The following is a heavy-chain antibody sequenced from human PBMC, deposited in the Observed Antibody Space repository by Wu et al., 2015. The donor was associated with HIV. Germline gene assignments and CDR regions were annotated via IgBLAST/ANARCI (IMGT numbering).Heavy chain of an antibody. J-gene: IGHJ6*02. CDR3: ARDHQGRRDV. CDR2: INPSGGST. CDR1: GYTFTRYY. D-gene: IGHD2-2*01. Sequence: QAQLVQSGAEVKKPGASVKISCKASGYTFTRYYVHWVRQAPGQGLEWMAIINPSGGSTSYAQKFPGRVTVTGDTSTSTVYMEMDNLRFEDTAVYYCARDHQGRRDVWGLGTTVTVSS. V-gene: IGHV1-46*01.